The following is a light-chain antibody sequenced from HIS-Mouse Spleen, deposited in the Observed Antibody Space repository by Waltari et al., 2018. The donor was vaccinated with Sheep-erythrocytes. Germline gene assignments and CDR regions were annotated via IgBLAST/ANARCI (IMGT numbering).Light chain of an antibody. CDR3: QQFNNYPRT. CDR2: DAS. J-gene: IGKJ1*01. CDR1: QGISSA. V-gene: IGKV1D-13*01. Sequence: AIQLTQSPSSLSASVGDRVTITCRASQGISSALAWYQQKPGKAPKHLIYDASSLESGVPSRFCGGGSATDFSLTISSLQPEDFATYYCQQFNNYPRTFGQGTKVEIK.